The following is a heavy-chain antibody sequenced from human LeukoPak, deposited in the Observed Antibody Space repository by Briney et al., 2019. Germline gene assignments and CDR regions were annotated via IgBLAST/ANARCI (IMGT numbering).Heavy chain of an antibody. J-gene: IGHJ4*02. D-gene: IGHD3-22*01. V-gene: IGHV1-18*01. CDR1: GYTFTSYG. CDR3: ARDSEGYYYDSSGILGDY. CDR2: ISAYNGNT. Sequence: ASVKVSCKASGYTFTSYGISWVRQAPGQGLEWMGWISAYNGNTNYAQKLQGRVTMTTDTSTSTAYMELRSLRSDDTAVYYCARDSEGYYYDSSGILGDYWGQGTLVTVSS.